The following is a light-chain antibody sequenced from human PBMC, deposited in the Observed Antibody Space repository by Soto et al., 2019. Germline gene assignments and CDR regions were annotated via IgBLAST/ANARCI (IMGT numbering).Light chain of an antibody. J-gene: IGLJ1*01. CDR2: EGS. V-gene: IGLV2-23*03. CDR3: CPYAGSSTFPV. CDR1: SSDVGSYNL. Sequence: QSVLTQPASVSGSPGQSITISCTGTSSDVGSYNLVSWYQQHPGKAPKLMIYEGSKRPSGVSNRFSGSKSGNTASLTISGLQAEDEADYYCCPYAGSSTFPVFGTGTRSPS.